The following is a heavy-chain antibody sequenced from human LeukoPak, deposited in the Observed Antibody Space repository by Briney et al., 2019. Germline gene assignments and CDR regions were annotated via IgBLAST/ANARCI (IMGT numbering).Heavy chain of an antibody. CDR2: IYPGDSDT. CDR1: GYNFSTYW. CDR3: ARGSGSSGWYVR. J-gene: IGHJ4*02. D-gene: IGHD6-19*01. V-gene: IGHV5-51*01. Sequence: GESLKISCQGSGYNFSTYWIAWVRQVPGKGLEWMGIIYPGDSDTRYSPSFQGQVIISVNKSIATAYLQWGSLKASDTAMYYCARGSGSSGWYVRWGQGTLVTVSS.